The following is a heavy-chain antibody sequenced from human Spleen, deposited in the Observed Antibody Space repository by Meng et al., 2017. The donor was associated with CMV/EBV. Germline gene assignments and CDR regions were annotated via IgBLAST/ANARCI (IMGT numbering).Heavy chain of an antibody. Sequence: VQLVESGGGVVQPGRSLRLSCAASGFTFSSYGMNWVRQAPGQGLEWVASISSSSYYIYYADSLKGRFTISRDNAQNSVYLQMNSLRAEDTAVYYCARDGRGFDYWGQGTLVTVSS. CDR3: ARDGRGFDY. V-gene: IGHV3-21*01. D-gene: IGHD1-26*01. CDR1: GFTFSSYG. J-gene: IGHJ4*02. CDR2: ISSSSYYI.